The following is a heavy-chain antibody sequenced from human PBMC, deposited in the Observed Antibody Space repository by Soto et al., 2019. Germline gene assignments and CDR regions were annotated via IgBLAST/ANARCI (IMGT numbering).Heavy chain of an antibody. V-gene: IGHV4-31*03. CDR3: ARLAYSSRGGQFFDY. CDR1: GGSISSGGYH. Sequence: SETLSLTCNVSGGSISSGGYHWSWIRQHPGKGLEWIAYIYYSGDTYYNPSLKSRVVISVHTSKKQFSLNLSSATAADTAVYYCARLAYSSRGGQFFDYWGQGVLVTVSS. D-gene: IGHD6-13*01. CDR2: IYYSGDT. J-gene: IGHJ4*02.